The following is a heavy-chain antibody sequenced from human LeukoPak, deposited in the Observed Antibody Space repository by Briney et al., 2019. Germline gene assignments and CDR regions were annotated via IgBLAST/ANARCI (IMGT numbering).Heavy chain of an antibody. Sequence: GGSLRLSCAASGFTFSSYAMHWVRQAPGKGLEWVAFIRYDGRNKYYTDSVKGRFTISRDNSKNTLYLQMNSLRAEDTSVYYCAKDLGDSGPTPDSDYWGQGTLVTVSS. J-gene: IGHJ4*02. CDR3: AKDLGDSGPTPDSDY. CDR2: IRYDGRNK. D-gene: IGHD1-26*01. V-gene: IGHV3-30*02. CDR1: GFTFSSYA.